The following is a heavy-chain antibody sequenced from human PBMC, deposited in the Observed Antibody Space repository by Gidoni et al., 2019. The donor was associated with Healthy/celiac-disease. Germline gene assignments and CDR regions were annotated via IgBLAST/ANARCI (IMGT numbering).Heavy chain of an antibody. CDR3: ARDQATYYYDSSGYYFSV. V-gene: IGHV3-48*02. CDR1: GFTFSSYS. D-gene: IGHD3-22*01. CDR2: ISSSSTI. Sequence: EVQLVESGGGLVQPGGSLRLSCAASGFTFSSYSMNWVRQAPGKGLEWVSYISSSSTIYYADSVKGRFTISRDNAKNSLYLQMNSLRDEDTAVYYCARDQATYYYDSSGYYFSVWGQGTLVTVSS. J-gene: IGHJ4*02.